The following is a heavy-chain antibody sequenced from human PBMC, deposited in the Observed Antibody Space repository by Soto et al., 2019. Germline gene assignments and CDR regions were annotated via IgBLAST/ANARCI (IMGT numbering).Heavy chain of an antibody. CDR1: GFSLNTSGVG. V-gene: IGHV2-5*02. J-gene: IGHJ4*02. Sequence: QITLKESGPTLVKPTQTLTLTCTFSGFSLNTSGVGVGWIRQPPGKALEWLALIYWDDDKRYSPSLKSRLTLTKDTSKNQVVLTMTNMDPVDTGTYYRAHRPYGDYPIDYWGQGSLVTVSS. D-gene: IGHD4-17*01. CDR3: AHRPYGDYPIDY. CDR2: IYWDDDK.